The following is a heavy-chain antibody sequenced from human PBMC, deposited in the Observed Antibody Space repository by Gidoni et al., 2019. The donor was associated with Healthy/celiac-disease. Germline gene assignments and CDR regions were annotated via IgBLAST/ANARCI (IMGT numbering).Heavy chain of an antibody. CDR1: GGTFSSYA. Sequence: QVQLVQSGAEVKKPGSSVKVSCKASGGTFSSYAISWVRQAPGQGLEWMGGIIPIFGTANYAQKFQGRVTITADESTSTAYMELSSLRSEDTAVYYCARGYVLGVVVPAADYYYYGMDVWGQGTTVTVSS. J-gene: IGHJ6*02. D-gene: IGHD2-2*01. CDR2: IIPIFGTA. V-gene: IGHV1-69*01. CDR3: ARGYVLGVVVPAADYYYYGMDV.